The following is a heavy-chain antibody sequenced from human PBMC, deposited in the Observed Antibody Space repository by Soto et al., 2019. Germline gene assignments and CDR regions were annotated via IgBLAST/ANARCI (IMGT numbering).Heavy chain of an antibody. D-gene: IGHD3-3*01. CDR3: ARAQEKEDFWSGYYINWFDP. CDR2: IYYSGST. J-gene: IGHJ5*02. V-gene: IGHV4-30-4*01. CDR1: GGSISSGDYY. Sequence: QVQLQESGPGLVKPSQTLSLTCTVSGGSISSGDYYWSWIRQPPGKGLEWIGYIYYSGSTYYNPSLKSRVTISVDTSKNQFSLKLSSVTAADTAVYYCARAQEKEDFWSGYYINWFDPWGQGTLVTVSS.